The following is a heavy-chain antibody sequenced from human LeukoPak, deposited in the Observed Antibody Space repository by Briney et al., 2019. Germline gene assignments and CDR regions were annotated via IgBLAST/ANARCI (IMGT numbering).Heavy chain of an antibody. D-gene: IGHD6-13*01. CDR1: GFTVSSNY. J-gene: IGHJ4*02. V-gene: IGHV3-53*01. CDR2: IYSGGST. Sequence: GGSPRLSCAASGFTVSSNYMSWVRQAPGKGLEWVSVIYSGGSTYYADSVKGRFTISRDNSKNTLYLQMNSLRAEDTAVYYCAKRRDSSSPYFDYWGQGTLVTVSS. CDR3: AKRRDSSSPYFDY.